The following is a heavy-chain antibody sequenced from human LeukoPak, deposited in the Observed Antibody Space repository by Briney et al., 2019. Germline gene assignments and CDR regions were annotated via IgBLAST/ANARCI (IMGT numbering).Heavy chain of an antibody. J-gene: IGHJ4*02. Sequence: GRSLRLSCAASGFTFSIYGMHWVRRAPGKGLEWVSVIWYDGSNKYYADSVKGRFTISRDNSKNTLYLEMNSLRAEDMAVYYCAKDRGRRSYDAVDYWGQGTQVTVSS. V-gene: IGHV3-33*06. CDR3: AKDRGRRSYDAVDY. D-gene: IGHD1-26*01. CDR1: GFTFSIYG. CDR2: IWYDGSNK.